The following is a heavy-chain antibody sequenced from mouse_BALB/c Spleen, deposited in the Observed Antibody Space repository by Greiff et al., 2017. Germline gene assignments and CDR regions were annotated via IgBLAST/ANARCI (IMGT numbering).Heavy chain of an antibody. CDR1: GYTFTSYW. J-gene: IGHJ2*01. CDR2: IYPSDSYT. D-gene: IGHD1-1*01. V-gene: IGHV1-69*02. CDR3: TRGGYYGFDY. Sequence: QVQLQQPGAELVRPGASVKLSCKASGYTFTSYWINWVKQRPGQGLEWIGNIYPSDSYTNYNQKFKDKATLTVDKSSSTAYMQLSSPTSEDSAVYYCTRGGYYGFDYWGQGTTLTVSS.